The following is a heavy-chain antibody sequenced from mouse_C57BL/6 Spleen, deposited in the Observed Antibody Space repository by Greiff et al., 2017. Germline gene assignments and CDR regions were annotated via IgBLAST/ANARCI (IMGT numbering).Heavy chain of an antibody. CDR3: ARLNDYDGEVDY. J-gene: IGHJ2*01. Sequence: VQLQQSGAELARPGASVKLSCKASGYTFTSYGISWVKQRTGQGLEWIGEIYPRSGNTYYNEKFKGKATLPADKSSSTAYMELRSLTSEDSAVYVCARLNDYDGEVDYWGQGTTLTVSS. CDR2: IYPRSGNT. CDR1: GYTFTSYG. D-gene: IGHD2-4*01. V-gene: IGHV1-81*01.